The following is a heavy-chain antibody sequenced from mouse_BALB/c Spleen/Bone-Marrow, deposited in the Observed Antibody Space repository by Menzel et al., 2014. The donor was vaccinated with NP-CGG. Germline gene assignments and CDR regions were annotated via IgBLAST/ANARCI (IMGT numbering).Heavy chain of an antibody. J-gene: IGHJ4*01. CDR2: IWGDGST. CDR3: ARDSLLITRALDY. Sequence: VQLQESGPGLVSPSQRLSITCTVSGFSLTGYGVSWVRQPPGKGLEWLGMIWGDGSTDYNSALKSRLSINKDNSKSQVFLKMNSLQTDDTARYYCARDSLLITRALDYWGQGTSVTVSS. CDR1: GFSLTGYG. V-gene: IGHV2-6-7*01. D-gene: IGHD2-4*01.